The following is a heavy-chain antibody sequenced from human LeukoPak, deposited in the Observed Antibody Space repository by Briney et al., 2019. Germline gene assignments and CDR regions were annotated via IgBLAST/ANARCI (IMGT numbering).Heavy chain of an antibody. CDR3: AKDLSSSGWLQGWFDP. V-gene: IGHV3-23*01. J-gene: IGHJ5*02. CDR2: ISGSGGST. CDR1: GFTFSSYA. D-gene: IGHD6-19*01. Sequence: PGGSLRLSCAASGFTFSSYAMSWVRQAPGKGLEWVSAISGSGGSTYYAGSVKGRFTISRDNSKNTLYLQMNSLRAEDTAVYYCAKDLSSSGWLQGWFDPWGQGTLVTVSS.